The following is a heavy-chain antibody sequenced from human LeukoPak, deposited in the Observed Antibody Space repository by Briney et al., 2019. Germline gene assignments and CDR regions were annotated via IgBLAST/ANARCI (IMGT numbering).Heavy chain of an antibody. CDR1: GFTFSDHY. CDR3: AREGKRITMVRGVITPRGYYYMDV. D-gene: IGHD3-10*01. V-gene: IGHV3-72*01. Sequence: GGSLRLSCAASGFTFSDHYMDWVRQAPGKGLEWVGRTRNKANSYTTEYAASVKGRFTISRDDSKNSLYLQMNSLKTEDTAVYYCAREGKRITMVRGVITPRGYYYMDVWGKGTTVTVSS. J-gene: IGHJ6*03. CDR2: TRNKANSYTT.